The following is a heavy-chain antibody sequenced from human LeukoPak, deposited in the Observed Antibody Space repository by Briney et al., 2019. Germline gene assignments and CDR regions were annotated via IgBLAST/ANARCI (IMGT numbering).Heavy chain of an antibody. D-gene: IGHD3-22*01. CDR2: ISAYNGNT. CDR1: GYTFTSYG. V-gene: IGHV1-18*01. Sequence: ASMTVSCKASGYTFTSYGISWVRQAPGQGLEWMGWISAYNGNTNYAQKLQGRVTMTTDTSTSTAYMELRSLRSDDTAVYYCAYDSSGRLDYWGQGTLVTVSS. J-gene: IGHJ4*02. CDR3: AYDSSGRLDY.